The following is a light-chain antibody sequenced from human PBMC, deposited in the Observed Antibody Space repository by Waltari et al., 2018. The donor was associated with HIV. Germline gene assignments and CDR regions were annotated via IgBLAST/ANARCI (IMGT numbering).Light chain of an antibody. CDR1: SSDVGGYNS. J-gene: IGLJ1*01. Sequence: QSALTQPASVSGSPGQSITISCTGTSSDVGGYNSVSWYQQHPGKVPKLMIYDVSYRPSVVSNRFSCSKSGNTASLTISGLQAEYEADYYCSSYTSSNTPVFGTGTKVTVL. CDR3: SSYTSSNTPV. CDR2: DVS. V-gene: IGLV2-14*01.